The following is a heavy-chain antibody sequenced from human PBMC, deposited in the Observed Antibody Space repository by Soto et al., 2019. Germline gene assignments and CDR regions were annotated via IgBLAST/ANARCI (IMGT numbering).Heavy chain of an antibody. CDR3: ARGGGTILAPLP. CDR2: INPNSGAT. Sequence: ASVKVSCKASGYTFTVCFMHWVRQAPGQGLEWMGWINPNSGATKYAQKFQGRVTLSRDTSIRTAYMELSGLRSDDTAVYYCARGGGTILAPLPWGQGTLVTVSS. CDR1: GYTFTVCF. D-gene: IGHD3-3*01. V-gene: IGHV1-2*02. J-gene: IGHJ5*02.